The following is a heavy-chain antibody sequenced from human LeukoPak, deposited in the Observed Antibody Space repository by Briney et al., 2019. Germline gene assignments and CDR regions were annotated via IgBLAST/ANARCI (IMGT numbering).Heavy chain of an antibody. CDR3: ARDGGSVVPVYLLDY. CDR1: GFTFSSYA. Sequence: PGGSLRLSCAASGFTFSSYAMHWVRQAPGKGLEWVAVISYDGSNKYYADSVKGRFTISRDNSKNTLYLQMNSLRAEDTAVYYCARDGGSVVPVYLLDYWGQGTLVTVSS. D-gene: IGHD2-2*01. V-gene: IGHV3-30*04. CDR2: ISYDGSNK. J-gene: IGHJ4*02.